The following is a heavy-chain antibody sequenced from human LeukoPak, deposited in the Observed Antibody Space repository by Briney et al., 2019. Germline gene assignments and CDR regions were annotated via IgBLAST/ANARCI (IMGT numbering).Heavy chain of an antibody. CDR2: INHSGST. V-gene: IGHV4-34*08. J-gene: IGHJ5*02. CDR3: AADNSGYNWFDP. CDR1: GFTFSTFA. Sequence: GSLRLSCAASGFTFSTFAMIWVRQPPGKGLEWIGEINHSGSTNYNPSLKSRVTISVDTSKNQFSLKLSSVTAADTAVYYCAADNSGYNWFDPWGQGTLVTVSS. D-gene: IGHD3-22*01.